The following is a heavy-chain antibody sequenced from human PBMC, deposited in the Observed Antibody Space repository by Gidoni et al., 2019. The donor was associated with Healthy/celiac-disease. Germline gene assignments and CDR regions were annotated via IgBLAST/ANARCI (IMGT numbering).Heavy chain of an antibody. CDR1: GFTFSRYA. Sequence: EGQRLESGGGVVQPGGSLRLACAASGFTFSRYAMSWVRQAPGQGLEWVSAISGSGGITYYSDSVKGRFPISRDNSKHTLYLQMHSLRAEDTAVYYCAKDLVAGDAFDIWGHGTMVTVSS. J-gene: IGHJ3*02. D-gene: IGHD2-15*01. V-gene: IGHV3-23*01. CDR3: AKDLVAGDAFDI. CDR2: ISGSGGIT.